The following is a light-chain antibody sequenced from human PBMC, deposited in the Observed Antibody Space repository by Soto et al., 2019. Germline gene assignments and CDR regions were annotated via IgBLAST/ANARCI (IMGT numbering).Light chain of an antibody. V-gene: IGKV3-20*01. J-gene: IGKJ5*01. CDR3: QHRDI. CDR1: QSVSSSY. Sequence: EIVLTQSPGTLSLSPGERATLSCRASQSVSSSYLAWYQQKPGQAPRLLIYGASSRATGIPDRFSGSGSGTDFTLTISRLEPEDFAVYYCQHRDIFGQGTRLEIK. CDR2: GAS.